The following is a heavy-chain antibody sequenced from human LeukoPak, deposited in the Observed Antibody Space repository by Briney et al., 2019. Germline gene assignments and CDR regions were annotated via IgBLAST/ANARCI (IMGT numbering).Heavy chain of an antibody. D-gene: IGHD5-18*01. Sequence: GGSLRLSCAASGFTFSSYSMNWVRQAPGKGLEWVGRIKSKTDGGTTDYAAPVKGRFTISRDDSKNTLYLQMNSLKTEDTAVYYCTTDSGGYSYGYNYWGQGTLVTVSS. V-gene: IGHV3-15*01. CDR1: GFTFSSYS. CDR3: TTDSGGYSYGYNY. CDR2: IKSKTDGGTT. J-gene: IGHJ4*02.